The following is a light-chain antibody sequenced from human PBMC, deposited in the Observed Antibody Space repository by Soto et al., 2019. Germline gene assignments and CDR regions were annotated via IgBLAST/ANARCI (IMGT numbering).Light chain of an antibody. CDR1: QSVSSN. CDR2: GAS. Sequence: EIVMTQSPATLSLSPGERATLSCRASQSVSSNVAWYQQIPGQTPRLLIYGASTRATGIPVRSSGSGSGTEFTLTISSLQSEDFAVYYCHQYDDGPYTFGQGTK. CDR3: HQYDDGPYT. V-gene: IGKV3-15*01. J-gene: IGKJ2*01.